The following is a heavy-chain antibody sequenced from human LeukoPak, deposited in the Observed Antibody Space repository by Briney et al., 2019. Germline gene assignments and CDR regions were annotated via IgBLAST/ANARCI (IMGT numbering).Heavy chain of an antibody. D-gene: IGHD2-2*01. CDR3: ARLVRYCSSTSCHVVDY. J-gene: IGHJ4*02. CDR1: GGSISSSSYY. V-gene: IGHV4-39*01. Sequence: SETLSLTCTVTGGSISSSSYYWGWIRQPPGKGLEWIGSIYYSGSTYYNPSLKSRVTISVDTSKNQFSLKLSSVSAADTAVYYCARLVRYCSSTSCHVVDYWGQGTLVTVSS. CDR2: IYYSGST.